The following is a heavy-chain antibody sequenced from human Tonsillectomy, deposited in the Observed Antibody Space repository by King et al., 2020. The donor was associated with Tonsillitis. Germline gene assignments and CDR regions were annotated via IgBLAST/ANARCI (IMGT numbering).Heavy chain of an antibody. CDR2: IKQDGSEK. CDR1: GFTFSSYW. V-gene: IGHV3-7*01. CDR3: ARDAHYDSRGFYYLY. Sequence: VQLVESGGGLVQPGGSLRLSCAASGFTFSSYWMSWVRQAPGKGLEWVANIKQDGSEKYYVDSVKGRFTISRDNAKNSLYLQMNSLRAEDTAVYYCARDAHYDSRGFYYLYWGQGTLVTVSS. J-gene: IGHJ4*02. D-gene: IGHD3-22*01.